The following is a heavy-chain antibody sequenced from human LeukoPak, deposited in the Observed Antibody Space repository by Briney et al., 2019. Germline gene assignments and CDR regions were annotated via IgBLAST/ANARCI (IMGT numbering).Heavy chain of an antibody. CDR2: IYYSGTT. CDR1: GYSITNGYN. J-gene: IGHJ4*02. Sequence: SETLSLTCTVSGYSITNGYNWGWIRQSPVKGLEWIANIYYSGTTYYNPSLRSRVTMSVDTSKNQFSLRLTSVTAADTAVYYCVRKWELLHTPFDLWGQGTLVTVSS. V-gene: IGHV4-38-2*02. D-gene: IGHD1-26*01. CDR3: VRKWELLHTPFDL.